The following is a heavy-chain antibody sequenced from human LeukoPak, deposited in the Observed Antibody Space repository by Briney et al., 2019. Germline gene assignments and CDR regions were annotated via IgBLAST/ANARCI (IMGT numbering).Heavy chain of an antibody. Sequence: LSLTCSVSGDSVSSTYWSWVRQPPGKGLEWVAVISHDGSNIHYGDSVKGRFTISRDNSKNTLYLQMNSLRAEDTAVYHCAKDPYRVIVATGNYLDPWGQGILVTVSS. CDR3: AKDPYRVIVATGNYLDP. V-gene: IGHV3-30*18. CDR1: GDSVSSTY. CDR2: ISHDGSNI. J-gene: IGHJ5*02. D-gene: IGHD3-22*01.